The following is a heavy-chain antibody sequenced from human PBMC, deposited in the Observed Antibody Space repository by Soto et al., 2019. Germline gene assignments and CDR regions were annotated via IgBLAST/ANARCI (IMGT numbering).Heavy chain of an antibody. CDR1: GFTFSSYA. CDR2: ISYDGSNK. CDR3: ARDDFTVTTPLDYYGMDV. J-gene: IGHJ6*02. V-gene: IGHV3-30-3*01. D-gene: IGHD4-4*01. Sequence: QVQLVESGGGVVQPGRSLRLSCAASGFTFSSYAMHWVRQAPGKGLEWVAVISYDGSNKYYADSVKGRFTISRDKSKNTLYLQMNSLRAEDTAVYYCARDDFTVTTPLDYYGMDVWGQGTTVTVTS.